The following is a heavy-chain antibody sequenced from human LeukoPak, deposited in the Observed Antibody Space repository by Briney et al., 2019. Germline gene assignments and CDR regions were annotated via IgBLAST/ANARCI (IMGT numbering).Heavy chain of an antibody. J-gene: IGHJ6*03. CDR2: ISGSGGST. V-gene: IGHV3-23*01. CDR1: GFTFSSYA. Sequence: PGGSLRLSCAASGFTFSSYAMNWVRQAPGKGLEWVSVISGSGGSTYYADSVKGRFTISRDNSKNTLYLQMNSLRAGDTAVYYCAKDRQIRTWSSSSGLSGYYYYMDVWGKGTTVTVSS. CDR3: AKDRQIRTWSSSSGLSGYYYYMDV. D-gene: IGHD6-6*01.